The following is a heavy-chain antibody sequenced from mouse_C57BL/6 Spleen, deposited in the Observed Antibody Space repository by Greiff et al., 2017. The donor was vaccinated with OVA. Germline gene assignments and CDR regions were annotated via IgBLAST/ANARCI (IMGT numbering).Heavy chain of an antibody. J-gene: IGHJ4*01. D-gene: IGHD3-1*01. CDR1: GYTFTSYW. CDR2: IDPSDSYT. Sequence: VQLQQSGAELVMPGASVKLSCKASGYTFTSYWMHWVKQRPGQGLEWIGEIDPSDSYTNYNQKFKGKSTLTVDKSSSTAYMQLSSLTSEDSAVYYCARSGGDYWGQGTSVTVSS. CDR3: ARSGGDY. V-gene: IGHV1-69*01.